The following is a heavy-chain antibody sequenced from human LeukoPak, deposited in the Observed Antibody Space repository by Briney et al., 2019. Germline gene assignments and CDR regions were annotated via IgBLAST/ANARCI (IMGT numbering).Heavy chain of an antibody. CDR2: ISYDGNNK. CDR3: ARAGGIVVVPAAIRGAYFDY. Sequence: GGSLRLSCAASGFTFSTYWITWVRQAPGKGLEWVAVISYDGNNKYSADSVKGRFTISRDNSKNTLYLQMNSLRAEDTAVYYCARAGGIVVVPAAIRGAYFDYWGQGTLVTVSS. CDR1: GFTFSTYW. J-gene: IGHJ4*02. D-gene: IGHD2-2*01. V-gene: IGHV3-30-3*01.